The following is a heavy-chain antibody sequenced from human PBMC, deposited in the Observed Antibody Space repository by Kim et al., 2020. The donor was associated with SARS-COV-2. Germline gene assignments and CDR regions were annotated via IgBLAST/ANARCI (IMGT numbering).Heavy chain of an antibody. CDR3: ARGFYGSGRNYFDY. J-gene: IGHJ4*02. D-gene: IGHD3-10*01. CDR1: GFIFNRFA. Sequence: GGSLRLSCAASGFIFNRFAMYWVRQAPGKGLEYVASIDNNGNSIYYADSVKGRFTISRDNSKSTLYLQMGSLRAEDMAVYYCARGFYGSGRNYFDYWGQGSLVIVST. CDR2: IDNNGNSI. V-gene: IGHV3-64*02.